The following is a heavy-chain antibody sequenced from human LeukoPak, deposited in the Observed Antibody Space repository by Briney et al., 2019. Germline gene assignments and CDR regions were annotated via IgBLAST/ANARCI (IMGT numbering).Heavy chain of an antibody. CDR2: ISGSGGST. CDR1: GFTFSNYG. D-gene: IGHD6-13*01. V-gene: IGHV3-23*01. J-gene: IGHJ6*03. CDR3: ARDLKLLIAAAGTGFYYYYMDV. Sequence: GGSLRLSCAASGFTFSNYGMSWVRQAPGKGLEWVSAISGSGGSTYYADSVKGRFTISRDNSKNTLYLQMNSLRAEDTAVYYCARDLKLLIAAAGTGFYYYYMDVWGKGTTVTVSS.